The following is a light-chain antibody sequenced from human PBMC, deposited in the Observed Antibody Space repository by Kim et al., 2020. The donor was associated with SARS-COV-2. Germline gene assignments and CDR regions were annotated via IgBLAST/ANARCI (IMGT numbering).Light chain of an antibody. CDR1: TSDIGAYDY. Sequence: QSTLTQPASVSGSPGQSITISCTGTTSDIGAYDYVSWHQQHPGNAPKLIIYNVNSRPSRISSRFSGSKSGNTASLTISGLQADDEADYYCNSYTTSGTFVFGTGTKVTVL. V-gene: IGLV2-14*01. CDR3: NSYTTSGTFV. CDR2: NVN. J-gene: IGLJ1*01.